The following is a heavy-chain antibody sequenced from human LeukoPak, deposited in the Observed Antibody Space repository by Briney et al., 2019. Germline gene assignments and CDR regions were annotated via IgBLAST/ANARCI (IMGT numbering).Heavy chain of an antibody. V-gene: IGHV3-23*01. CDR1: GFTFSSYG. J-gene: IGHJ4*02. CDR2: ISGSGGST. D-gene: IGHD3-9*01. Sequence: GGSLRLSCAASGFTFSSYGMSWVRRAPGKGLEWVSAISGSGGSTYYADSVKGRFTISRDNSKNTLYLQMNSLRAEDTAVYYCAKVEGYDILTGYPFDYWGQGTLVTVSS. CDR3: AKVEGYDILTGYPFDY.